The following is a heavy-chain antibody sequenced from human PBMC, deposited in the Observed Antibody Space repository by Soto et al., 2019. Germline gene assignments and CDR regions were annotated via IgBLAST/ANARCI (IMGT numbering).Heavy chain of an antibody. Sequence: QITLKESGPTLVKPTQTLTLTCTFSGFSLNTRGVGVGWIRQPPGKALEWLALISWDGEKRYSPSLKSRLTITKEPTPNLVVLTMNNMDPVDTATYYCAPRRGDLLTGHYSFDYWGQGTLVTVSS. V-gene: IGHV2-5*02. J-gene: IGHJ4*02. CDR3: APRRGDLLTGHYSFDY. CDR1: GFSLNTRGVG. D-gene: IGHD3-9*01. CDR2: ISWDGEK.